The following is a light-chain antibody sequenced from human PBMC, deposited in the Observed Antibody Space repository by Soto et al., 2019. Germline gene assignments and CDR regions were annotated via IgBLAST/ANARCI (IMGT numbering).Light chain of an antibody. CDR1: QSISYF. J-gene: IGKJ1*01. CDR2: AAS. Sequence: DIQMTQSPSSLSASAGDRVTITCRASQSISYFLNWYQQKPGKAPKLLTFAASSLQSGVPSRFSGSRSGPDFTLTISSLQPEDFATYYCQQSYSSPPTFGQGTKVDIK. V-gene: IGKV1-39*01. CDR3: QQSYSSPPT.